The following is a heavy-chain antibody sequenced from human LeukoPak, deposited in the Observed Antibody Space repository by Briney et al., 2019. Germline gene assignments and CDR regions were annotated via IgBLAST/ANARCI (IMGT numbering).Heavy chain of an antibody. CDR3: AKDAKRLNSLAD. CDR1: GFTFSSDA. V-gene: IGHV3-23*01. CDR2: ISGSGGST. D-gene: IGHD3-16*01. Sequence: GGSLRLSCAASGFTFSSDAMSWVRQAPGKGLGWVSAISGSGGSTHYADSVKGRSTISRDNSKNTQYLQMNSLRAEDTAVYYCAKDAKRLNSLADWGQGTLVTV. J-gene: IGHJ4*02.